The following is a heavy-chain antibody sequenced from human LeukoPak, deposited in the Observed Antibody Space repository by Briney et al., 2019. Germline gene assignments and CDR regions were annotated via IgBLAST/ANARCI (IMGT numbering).Heavy chain of an antibody. CDR3: ARAGSSASSGISDY. D-gene: IGHD3-22*01. Sequence: PGGSLTLSWAASGFTFSSYEMNWVRQAPGKGLEWVSYISRSGSTIYYAGSVKGRLTMSTDHAKNSLCLQTNRLRGECTAVSYFARAGSSASSGISDYWGQGTLVTVPS. V-gene: IGHV3-48*03. CDR2: ISRSGSTI. J-gene: IGHJ4*02. CDR1: GFTFSSYE.